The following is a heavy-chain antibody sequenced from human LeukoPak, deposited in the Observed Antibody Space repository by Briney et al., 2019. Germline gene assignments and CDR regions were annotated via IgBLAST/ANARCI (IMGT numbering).Heavy chain of an antibody. V-gene: IGHV3-33*01. Sequence: PGRSLRLSCAASGFTFSSYGMHWVRQAPSKGLEWVAVTWDDGITKHYADSVKGRFTICRDNSKHTLYLQMNSLRAEDTAVYYCARGKASGGYSGYGLDAFDIWGQGTMVTVSS. CDR2: TWDDGITK. D-gene: IGHD5-12*01. J-gene: IGHJ3*02. CDR3: ARGKASGGYSGYGLDAFDI. CDR1: GFTFSSYG.